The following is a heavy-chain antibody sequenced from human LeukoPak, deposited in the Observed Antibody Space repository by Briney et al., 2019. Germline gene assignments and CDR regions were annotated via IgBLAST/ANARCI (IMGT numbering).Heavy chain of an antibody. Sequence: GASVKVSCKASGYTFTIYYMHWVRQAPGQGLEWMGLINPSGGSTSYAQKFQGRVTMTRDTSTSTVYMELSRLRSEDTAVYYCARDSVVAAATPRLYYYYYYMDVWGKGTTVTVSS. D-gene: IGHD2-15*01. CDR2: INPSGGST. CDR1: GYTFTIYY. V-gene: IGHV1-46*01. J-gene: IGHJ6*03. CDR3: ARDSVVAAATPRLYYYYYYMDV.